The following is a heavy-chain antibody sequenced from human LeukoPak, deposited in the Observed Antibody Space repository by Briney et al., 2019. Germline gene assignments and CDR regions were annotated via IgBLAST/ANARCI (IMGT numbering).Heavy chain of an antibody. CDR1: GFTFSSYE. CDR3: ARDRVTTTMYWYFDL. J-gene: IGHJ2*01. D-gene: IGHD4-17*01. V-gene: IGHV3-48*03. CDR2: ISSSGSTI. Sequence: GGSLRLSCAASGFTFSSYEMNWVRQAPGKGLEWVSYISSSGSTIYYADSVKGRFTISRDNAKNSLYLQMNILRAEDTAVYYCARDRVTTTMYWYFDLWGRGTLVTVTS.